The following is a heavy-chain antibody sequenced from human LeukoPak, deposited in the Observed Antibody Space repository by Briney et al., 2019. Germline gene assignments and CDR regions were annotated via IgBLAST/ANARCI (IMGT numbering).Heavy chain of an antibody. V-gene: IGHV3-48*01. Sequence: GGSLRLSCAASGFNFSTCSMSWVRQAPGKGLEWVSYISGSSRTIYYADSVKGRFTISRDNAKNSLYLQMNSLRGEDTAVYYCARCQTIFGVVIGAFDIWGQGTMVTVSS. J-gene: IGHJ3*02. CDR3: ARCQTIFGVVIGAFDI. CDR2: ISGSSRTI. CDR1: GFNFSTCS. D-gene: IGHD3-3*01.